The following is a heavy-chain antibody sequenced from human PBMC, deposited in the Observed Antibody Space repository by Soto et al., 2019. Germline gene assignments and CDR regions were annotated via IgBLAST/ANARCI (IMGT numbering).Heavy chain of an antibody. CDR2: ISAYNGNT. CDR3: AGARLTTAMVMKN. CDR1: GYTFTSYG. Sequence: QVQLVQSGAEVKKPGASVKVSCKASGYTFTSYGISWVRQAPGQGLEWMGWISAYNGNTNYAQKLQGRVTMTTDTXTSTAYMELRRLRSDDTAVYYCAGARLTTAMVMKNWGQGTLVTVSS. D-gene: IGHD5-18*01. J-gene: IGHJ4*02. V-gene: IGHV1-18*01.